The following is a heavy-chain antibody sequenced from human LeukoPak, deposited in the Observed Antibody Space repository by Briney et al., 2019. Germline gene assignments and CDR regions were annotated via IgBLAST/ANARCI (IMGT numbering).Heavy chain of an antibody. CDR1: GYTFTGYY. CDR3: ARPLLWWPQVGYFDY. CDR2: INPNSGGT. J-gene: IGHJ4*02. D-gene: IGHD4/OR15-4a*01. V-gene: IGHV1-2*02. Sequence: ASVKVSCKASGYTFTGYYMHWVRQAPGQGLEWMGWINPNSGGTNYAQKFQGRVTMTRDTSISTTYMELSRLRSDDTAVYYCARPLLWWPQVGYFDYWGQGTLVTVSS.